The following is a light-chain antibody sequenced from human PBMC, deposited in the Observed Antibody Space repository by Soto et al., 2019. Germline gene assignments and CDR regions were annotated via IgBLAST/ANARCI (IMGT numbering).Light chain of an antibody. CDR3: SSYTDSNTVL. V-gene: IGLV2-14*01. CDR1: SSDVGAYNY. Sequence: QSALTQPASVSGSPGQSITISCTGTSSDVGAYNYVSWYQHHPGKAPKLIIYEVANRPSGVSNRFSGSESGNTASLTISGLQAEDEADYYCSSYTDSNTVLFGGGTKLTVL. J-gene: IGLJ2*01. CDR2: EVA.